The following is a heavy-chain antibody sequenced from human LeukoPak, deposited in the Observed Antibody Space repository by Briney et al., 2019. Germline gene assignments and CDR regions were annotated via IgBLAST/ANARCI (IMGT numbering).Heavy chain of an antibody. CDR3: AREALIEGFYYYMDV. CDR2: SYTSGST. J-gene: IGHJ6*03. Sequence: SETLSLTCIVSGDSISSYYWSWIRQPAGKGLEWIGRSYTSGSTNYNPSLKSRVIMSVDTSQNQFSLKLSSVTAADTAVYYCAREALIEGFYYYMDVWGKGTTVTVSS. V-gene: IGHV4-4*07. D-gene: IGHD3-22*01. CDR1: GDSISSYY.